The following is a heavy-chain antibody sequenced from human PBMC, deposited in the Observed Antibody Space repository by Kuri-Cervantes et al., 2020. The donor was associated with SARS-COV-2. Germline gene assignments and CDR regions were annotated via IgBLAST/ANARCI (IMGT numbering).Heavy chain of an antibody. Sequence: GESLKISCAASGFTFSSYAMHWVRRAPGKGLEWVAVISYDGSNKYYADSVKGRFTISRDNSKNTLYLQMNSLRSDDTAVYYCARGTRFGAYGSGSYYKRDYYYYMDVWGKGTTVTVSS. CDR1: GFTFSSYA. CDR3: ARGTRFGAYGSGSYYKRDYYYYMDV. J-gene: IGHJ6*03. V-gene: IGHV3-30*01. CDR2: ISYDGSNK. D-gene: IGHD3-10*01.